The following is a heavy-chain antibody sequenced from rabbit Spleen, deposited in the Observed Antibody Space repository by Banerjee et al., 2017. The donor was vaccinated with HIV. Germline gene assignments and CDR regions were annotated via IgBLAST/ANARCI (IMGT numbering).Heavy chain of an antibody. D-gene: IGHD1-1*01. V-gene: IGHV1S45*01. J-gene: IGHJ6*01. CDR2: IYSGSGTT. CDR1: GVSFSTNYY. Sequence: QEQLVESGGDLVQPGASLTLTCTASGVSFSTNYYMCWVRQAPGKGLEWIGCIYSGSGTTWYASWVNGRFTISKTSSTTVTLQMTSLTAADTATYFCARGSITTHLYLSLWGPGTLVTVS. CDR3: ARGSITTHLYLSL.